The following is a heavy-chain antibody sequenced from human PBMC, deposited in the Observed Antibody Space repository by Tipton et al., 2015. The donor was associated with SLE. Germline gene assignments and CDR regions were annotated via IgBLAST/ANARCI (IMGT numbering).Heavy chain of an antibody. V-gene: IGHV4-59*01. CDR3: ARELMVVRGLWRRDVFDI. Sequence: TLSLTCSVSNGSIGSDYWTWIRQPPGKGLEWIGYKYYSGGTNSNPSLRSRVTISIDMSKNQFSLTLSSVTAADTDVHYCARELMVVRGLWRRDVFDIWGQGAMVTVSS. CDR1: NGSIGSDY. D-gene: IGHD3-10*01. J-gene: IGHJ3*02. CDR2: KYYSGGT.